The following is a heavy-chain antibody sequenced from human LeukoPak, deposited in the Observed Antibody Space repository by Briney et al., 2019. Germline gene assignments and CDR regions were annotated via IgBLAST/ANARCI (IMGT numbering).Heavy chain of an antibody. CDR2: IYTSGST. V-gene: IGHV4-4*07. D-gene: IGHD2-15*01. CDR1: GGSINSYY. J-gene: IGHJ5*02. Sequence: SETLSLTCTVSGGSINSYYWSWIRPPAGQGLEWIGRIYTSGSTNYNPSLKSRVTMSVDTSKNQFSLRQSSVTAADTAVYYCARCVVVVVAATQHNWFDPWGQGTLVTVSS. CDR3: ARCVVVVVAATQHNWFDP.